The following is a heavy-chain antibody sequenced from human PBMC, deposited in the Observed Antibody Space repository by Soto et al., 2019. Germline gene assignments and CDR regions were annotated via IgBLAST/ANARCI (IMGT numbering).Heavy chain of an antibody. V-gene: IGHV3-74*01. CDR2: INSDGTTT. J-gene: IGHJ6*02. CDR1: EFTFSSSW. Sequence: PGGSLRLSCVVSEFTFSSSWMHWVRQAPGKGLVWVSYINSDGTTTTYADSVKGRFTISRDNAKDTLYLQMNSLRAEDTAVYYCARDVSYSMDVWGQGTTVTVSS. CDR3: ARDVSYSMDV.